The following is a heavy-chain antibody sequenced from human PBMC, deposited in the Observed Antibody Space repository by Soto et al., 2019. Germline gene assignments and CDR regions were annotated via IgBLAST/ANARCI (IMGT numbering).Heavy chain of an antibody. CDR3: ARDAGVVGGMDV. CDR1: GFTFSSYG. V-gene: IGHV3-33*01. J-gene: IGHJ6*02. Sequence: GGSLRLSCAASGFTFSSYGMHWVRQAPGKGLEWVAVIWYDGSNKYYADSVKGRFTISRDNSKNTLYLQMNSLRAEDTAVYYCARDAGVVGGMDVWGQGTTVTVSS. D-gene: IGHD2-15*01. CDR2: IWYDGSNK.